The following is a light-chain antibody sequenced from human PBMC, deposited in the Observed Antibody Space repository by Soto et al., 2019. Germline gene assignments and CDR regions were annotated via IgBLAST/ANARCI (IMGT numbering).Light chain of an antibody. J-gene: IGLJ3*02. CDR1: SSDVGRNNY. CDR3: CSYTSSTFWV. V-gene: IGLV2-14*01. CDR2: DVS. Sequence: QSALTQPASVSGSHGQSITISCTGPSSDVGRNNYVSWYQQHPGKAPKLMIYDVSNRPSGVSNRFSGSKSGTTSSLTISGLQAEDEADYYCCSYTSSTFWVFGGGTKLTVL.